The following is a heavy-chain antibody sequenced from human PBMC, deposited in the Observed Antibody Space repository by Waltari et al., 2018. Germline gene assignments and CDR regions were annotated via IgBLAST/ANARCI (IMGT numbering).Heavy chain of an antibody. Sequence: EVQLVESGGGLVQPGGSLRLSCAASGFPFSSYLFHWVRQAPGKGLVWVSRINSDGSSTSYADSVKGRFTISRDNAKNTLYLQMNSLRAEDTAVYYCARAPYGSGTAWGQGTLVTVSS. V-gene: IGHV3-74*01. D-gene: IGHD3-10*01. J-gene: IGHJ5*02. CDR1: GFPFSSYL. CDR3: ARAPYGSGTA. CDR2: INSDGSST.